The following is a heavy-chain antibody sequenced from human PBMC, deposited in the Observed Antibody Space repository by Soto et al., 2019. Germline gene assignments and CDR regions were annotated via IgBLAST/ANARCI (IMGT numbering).Heavy chain of an antibody. Sequence: ETLSLTCPVSGVSARSSNYYWAWIRQPPGKGLEWIGSIRYGGTTYSNPSLTSRLTISVDTSNNHISLRLSSVTAADTAIYYCASGNIDFWSGYKYFYYGMVVWGQGTTVTVSS. V-gene: IGHV4-39*02. CDR2: IRYGGTT. D-gene: IGHD3-3*01. CDR1: GVSARSSNYY. CDR3: ASGNIDFWSGYKYFYYGMVV. J-gene: IGHJ6*02.